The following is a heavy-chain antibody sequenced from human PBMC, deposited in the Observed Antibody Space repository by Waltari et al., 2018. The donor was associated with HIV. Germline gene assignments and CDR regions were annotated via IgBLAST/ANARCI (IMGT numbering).Heavy chain of an antibody. J-gene: IGHJ4*02. D-gene: IGHD4-17*01. V-gene: IGHV3-23*01. CDR2: ICGDGGST. CDR3: AKGTLNPLTTDY. Sequence: EVQLLESGGGLVQPGGSLRLSCAGSGFTFSSYAMTWVRQAPGKVLECVSTICGDGGSTFYADSVKGRFTISRDNSKNTLYLQMNSLRAEDTAVYYCAKGTLNPLTTDYWGQGTLVTVSS. CDR1: GFTFSSYA.